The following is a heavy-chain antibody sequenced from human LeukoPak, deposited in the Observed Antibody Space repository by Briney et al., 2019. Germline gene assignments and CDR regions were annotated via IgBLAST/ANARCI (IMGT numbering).Heavy chain of an antibody. CDR3: AKVSLGYCSGGSCYYFDY. D-gene: IGHD2-15*01. J-gene: IGHJ4*02. V-gene: IGHV3-23*01. CDR2: ISGSGGST. Sequence: GGSLRLSCAASGFTFSSYAMSWVRQAPGKGLEWVSAISGSGGSTYYADSVKGRFTISRDSSKNTLYLQMNSLRAEDTAVYYCAKVSLGYCSGGSCYYFDYWGQGTLVTVSS. CDR1: GFTFSSYA.